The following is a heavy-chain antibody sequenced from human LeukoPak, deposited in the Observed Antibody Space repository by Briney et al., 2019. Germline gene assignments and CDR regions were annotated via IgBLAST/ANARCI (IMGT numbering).Heavy chain of an antibody. D-gene: IGHD4-17*01. CDR1: GITFSSYW. V-gene: IGHV3-7*01. J-gene: IGHJ4*02. Sequence: PGGSLRLSCAASGITFSSYWMSWVRQAPGKGLEWVANIKQDGSEKHYVDSVKGRFTISRDNAKSSLYLQMNSLRVEDTAVYYCARATVTDSIFVYWGQGTLVTVSS. CDR3: ARATVTDSIFVY. CDR2: IKQDGSEK.